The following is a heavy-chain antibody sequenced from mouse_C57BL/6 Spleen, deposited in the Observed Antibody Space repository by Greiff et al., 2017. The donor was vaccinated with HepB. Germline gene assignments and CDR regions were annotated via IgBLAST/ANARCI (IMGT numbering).Heavy chain of an antibody. D-gene: IGHD3-2*02. Sequence: VQLQQSGPELVKPGASVKISCKASGYSFTGYYMNWVKQSPEKSLEWIGEINPSTGGTTYNQKFKAKATLTVDKSSSTAYMQLKSLTSEDSAVYYCARKRQLRLSDAMDYWGQGTSVTVSS. CDR2: INPSTGGT. V-gene: IGHV1-42*01. J-gene: IGHJ4*01. CDR1: GYSFTGYY. CDR3: ARKRQLRLSDAMDY.